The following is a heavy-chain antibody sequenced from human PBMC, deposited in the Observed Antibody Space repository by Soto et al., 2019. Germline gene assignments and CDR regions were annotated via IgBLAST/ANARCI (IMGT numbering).Heavy chain of an antibody. V-gene: IGHV3-15*07. Sequence: EVQLVESGGGLVKPGGSLRLCSAASGFTFSNAWMNWVRQAPGKGLEWVGRIKSKTDGGTTDYAAPVKGRFTISRDDSKNTLYLQMNSLKTEDTAVYSCTTDPVTMIVVVPSSGWGQGTLVTVSS. D-gene: IGHD3-22*01. CDR1: GFTFSNAW. J-gene: IGHJ4*02. CDR2: IKSKTDGGTT. CDR3: TTDPVTMIVVVPSSG.